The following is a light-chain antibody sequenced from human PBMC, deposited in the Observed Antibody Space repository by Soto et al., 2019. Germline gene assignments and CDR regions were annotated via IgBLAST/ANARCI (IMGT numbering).Light chain of an antibody. J-gene: IGLJ1*01. CDR2: EVS. CDR1: ISDVGGYNY. Sequence: LRLPAFVSGSRGQSSTISCTGSISDVGGYNYVLWYQQYPGKAPSLMIYEVSNRPSGVSDRFSGSKSGNTASLTISGLQAEDEADYYCRSYTSSYISVFGTGTKVTVL. V-gene: IGLV2-14*01. CDR3: RSYTSSYISV.